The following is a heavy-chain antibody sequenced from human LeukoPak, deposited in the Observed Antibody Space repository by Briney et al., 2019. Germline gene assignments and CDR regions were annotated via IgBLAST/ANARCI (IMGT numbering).Heavy chain of an antibody. CDR2: INHSGST. CDR1: GGSFSGYY. CDR3: AVAVYGRRFDY. J-gene: IGHJ4*02. D-gene: IGHD2/OR15-2a*01. Sequence: SETLSLTCAVYGGSFSGYYWNWIRQPPGEGLEWIGEINHSGSTNYNPSLKSRVTISVDTSKNQFSLKLSFVTAADTAVYYCAVAVYGRRFDYWGQGTLVTVSS. V-gene: IGHV4-34*01.